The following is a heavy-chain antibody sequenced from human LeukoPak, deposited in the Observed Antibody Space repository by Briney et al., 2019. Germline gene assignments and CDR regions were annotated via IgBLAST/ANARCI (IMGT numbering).Heavy chain of an antibody. Sequence: PGGSLRLSCVASGFTISSYWTHWVRQVPGKGLVWVSGISWNSDTIDYADSVKGRFTISRDNAKKSLYLQMNSLRPEDMAFYYCAKAANLGSYYSGIGNWGQGTLVTVSS. J-gene: IGHJ4*02. CDR3: AKAANLGSYYSGIGN. CDR2: ISWNSDTI. D-gene: IGHD3-10*01. V-gene: IGHV3-9*03. CDR1: GFTISSYW.